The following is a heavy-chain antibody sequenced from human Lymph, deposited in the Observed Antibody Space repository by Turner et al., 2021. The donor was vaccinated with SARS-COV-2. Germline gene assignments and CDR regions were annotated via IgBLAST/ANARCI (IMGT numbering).Heavy chain of an antibody. V-gene: IGHV1-46*01. CDR1: GYTFTSYY. CDR2: INPSGDST. D-gene: IGHD2-15*01. J-gene: IGHJ4*02. CDR3: ARVGPGGFDY. Sequence: QVQLVQSGAEVKKPGASVKVSCKASGYTFTSYYMHWVRQAPGQGLEWMGIINPSGDSTSYAQKFQGRVTMTRDTSTSTVYKELSSLRSEDTAVYYCARVGPGGFDYWGQGTPVTVSS.